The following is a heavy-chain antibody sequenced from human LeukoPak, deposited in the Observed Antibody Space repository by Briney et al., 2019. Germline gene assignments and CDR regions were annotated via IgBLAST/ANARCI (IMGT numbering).Heavy chain of an antibody. CDR3: ARGAAAGTDY. V-gene: IGHV4-59*01. D-gene: IGHD6-13*01. CDR2: IYYSGST. J-gene: IGHJ4*02. Sequence: SQTLSLTCTVSGGSISSYYWSWIRQPPGKGLEWIGYIYYSGSTNYNPSLKSRVTISVDTSKNQFSLKLSSVTAADTAVYYCARGAAAGTDYWGQGTLVTVSS. CDR1: GGSISSYY.